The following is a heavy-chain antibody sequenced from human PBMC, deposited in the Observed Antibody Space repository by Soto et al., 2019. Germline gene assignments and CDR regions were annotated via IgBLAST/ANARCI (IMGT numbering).Heavy chain of an antibody. Sequence: GESLKISCKGSGYTFTNYWIGWVRQMPGKGLEWMGIIYPRDSDTRYSPSFQGQVTISADKSISTAYLQWSSLKASDTAMYYCARPDSSGWYEAAEYFHHWGQGTLVTVSS. J-gene: IGHJ1*01. CDR2: IYPRDSDT. V-gene: IGHV5-51*01. D-gene: IGHD6-19*01. CDR3: ARPDSSGWYEAAEYFHH. CDR1: GYTFTNYW.